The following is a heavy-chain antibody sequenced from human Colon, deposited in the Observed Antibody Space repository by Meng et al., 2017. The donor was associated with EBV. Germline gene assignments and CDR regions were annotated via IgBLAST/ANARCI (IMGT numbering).Heavy chain of an antibody. CDR3: ARVSSGWDYFDY. J-gene: IGHJ4*02. D-gene: IGHD6-19*01. CDR2: IYYSGST. Sequence: GPRQGPGPRLVNPSQTLSLPCTVSGGSVSSGGYSWTWIRQHPGKGLEWFGHIYYSGSTFYNPSLKRRVIISIDTSKNQFSLNLRSVTAADTAVYYCARVSSGWDYFDYWGQGTLVTVSS. V-gene: IGHV4-31*03. CDR1: GGSVSSGGYS.